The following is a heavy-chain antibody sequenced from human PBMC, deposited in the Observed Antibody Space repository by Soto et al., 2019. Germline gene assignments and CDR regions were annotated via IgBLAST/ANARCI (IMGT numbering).Heavy chain of an antibody. Sequence: QAQLVESGGGVVQPGRSLRLSCAASGFSITTYAMHWVRQAPGKGLEWVAVISNDGSVKYYGDSVKDRFSIARDTSTNTVFLQMNSLRAEDTAVYYCAKGSHIAAVGRNDLWGQGTLVIVSS. CDR2: ISNDGSVK. J-gene: IGHJ4*02. CDR1: GFSITTYA. V-gene: IGHV3-30*18. D-gene: IGHD6-13*01. CDR3: AKGSHIAAVGRNDL.